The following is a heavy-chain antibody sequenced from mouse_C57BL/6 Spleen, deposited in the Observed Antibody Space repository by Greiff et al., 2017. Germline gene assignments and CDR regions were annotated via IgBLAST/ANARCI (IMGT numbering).Heavy chain of an antibody. Sequence: VQLQQSGAELVRPGASVKLSCKASGYTFTDYYINWVKQRPGQGLEWIARIYPGSGNTYYNEKFKGKATLTAEKSSSTAYMQLSSLTSEDSAVYFCARSISPYFDVWGTGTTVTVSS. CDR3: ARSISPYFDV. V-gene: IGHV1-76*01. J-gene: IGHJ1*03. CDR1: GYTFTDYY. CDR2: IYPGSGNT.